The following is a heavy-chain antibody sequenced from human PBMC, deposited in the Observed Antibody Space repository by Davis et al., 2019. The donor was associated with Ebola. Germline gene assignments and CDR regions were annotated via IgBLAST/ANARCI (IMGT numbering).Heavy chain of an antibody. J-gene: IGHJ5*01. Sequence: ASVKVSCKASGYTFTNHDVHWVRQGTGQGLERIGWMNPNSGNTGYGQKFQGRVTMTRNTSISTAYMELSNLTSEDTAVYYCARGRKVARMGSWFDSWGQGTVVTVSS. D-gene: IGHD5-12*01. V-gene: IGHV1-8*01. CDR3: ARGRKVARMGSWFDS. CDR2: MNPNSGNT. CDR1: GYTFTNHD.